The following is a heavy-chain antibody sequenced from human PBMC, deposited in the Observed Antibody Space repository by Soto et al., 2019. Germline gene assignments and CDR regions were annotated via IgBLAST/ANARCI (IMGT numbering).Heavy chain of an antibody. Sequence: PSETLSLTCTVSGGSISSADYYRSWVRQPPGKGLEWIGYIYYSGSTFFNPSLKSRVTISKDTSRNQFSLRLNSVTAADTAVYYCARAIVVTIGGMDVWGQGTTVTVSS. J-gene: IGHJ6*02. CDR1: GGSISSADYY. CDR2: IYYSGST. CDR3: ARAIVVTIGGMDV. D-gene: IGHD5-12*01. V-gene: IGHV4-30-4*01.